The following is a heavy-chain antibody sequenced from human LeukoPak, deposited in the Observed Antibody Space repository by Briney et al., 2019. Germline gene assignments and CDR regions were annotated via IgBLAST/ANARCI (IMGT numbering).Heavy chain of an antibody. CDR1: GGSISSYY. V-gene: IGHV4-59*01. Sequence: PSETLSLTCTVSGGSISSYYWSWIRQPPGKGLEWIGYIYYSGSTNYNPSLKSRVTISVDTSKNQFSLKLSSVTAADTAVYYCARSRYSSPTYPWFDPWGQGTLVTVSS. J-gene: IGHJ5*02. D-gene: IGHD6-13*01. CDR3: ARSRYSSPTYPWFDP. CDR2: IYYSGST.